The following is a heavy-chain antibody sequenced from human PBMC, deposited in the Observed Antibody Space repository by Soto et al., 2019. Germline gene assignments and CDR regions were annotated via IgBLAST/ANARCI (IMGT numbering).Heavy chain of an antibody. CDR1: GGSISSSNW. CDR2: IYHSGST. J-gene: IGHJ5*02. Sequence: SETLSLTCAVSGGSISSSNWWSWVRQPPGKGLEWIGEIYHSGSTNYNPSLKSRVTISVDKSKNQFSLKLSSVTAADTAVYYCARVGGGPYYDCCSGYPARFDPWGQGTLVTVSS. CDR3: ARVGGGPYYDCCSGYPARFDP. D-gene: IGHD3-3*01. V-gene: IGHV4-4*02.